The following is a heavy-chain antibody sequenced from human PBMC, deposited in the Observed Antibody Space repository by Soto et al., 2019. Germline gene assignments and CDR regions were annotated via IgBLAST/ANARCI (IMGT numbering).Heavy chain of an antibody. CDR2: IYYSGST. J-gene: IGHJ6*02. Sequence: QVQLQESGPGLVKPSQTLSLTCTVSGGSISSGGYYWSWIRQHPGKGLEWIGYIYYSGSTYYNPSLQSRVTIPVATAKNQFSLKLSSVTAADTAVYYCAREMDTAMDTAYYYGMDVWGQGTTVTVSS. CDR1: GGSISSGGYY. V-gene: IGHV4-31*03. CDR3: AREMDTAMDTAYYYGMDV. D-gene: IGHD5-18*01.